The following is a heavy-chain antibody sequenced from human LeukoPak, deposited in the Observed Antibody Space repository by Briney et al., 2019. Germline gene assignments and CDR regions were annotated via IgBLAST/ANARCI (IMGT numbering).Heavy chain of an antibody. Sequence: SETLSLTCTVSGGSISSGSYFWSCIRQPAGKGLEWIGRIYTSGSTNYNPSLKSRVTISVDTSKNQFSLKLSSVTAADTAVYYCARDRERSPQPPITRGYYYMDVWGKGTTVTVSS. J-gene: IGHJ6*03. D-gene: IGHD5-24*01. CDR1: GGSISSGSYF. CDR3: ARDRERSPQPPITRGYYYMDV. V-gene: IGHV4-61*02. CDR2: IYTSGST.